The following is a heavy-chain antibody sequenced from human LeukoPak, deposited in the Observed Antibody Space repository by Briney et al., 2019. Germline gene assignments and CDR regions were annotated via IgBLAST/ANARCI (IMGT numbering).Heavy chain of an antibody. V-gene: IGHV1-46*01. CDR1: GYTFTGYY. D-gene: IGHD3-3*01. CDR3: ARAVLVRSPFDN. CDR2: INPSGNST. J-gene: IGHJ4*02. Sequence: GASVKVSCKASGYTFTGYYMHWVRQAPGQGLESMGIINPSGNSTSYAQKFQGRVTMTTDTSTSTVYMELRSLRSEDTAVYYCARAVLVRSPFDNWGQGTLVTVSS.